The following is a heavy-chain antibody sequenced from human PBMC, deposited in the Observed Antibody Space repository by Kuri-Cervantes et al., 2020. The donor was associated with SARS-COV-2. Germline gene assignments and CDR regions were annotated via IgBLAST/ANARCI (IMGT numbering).Heavy chain of an antibody. CDR3: ARAYGFLRYRYYMDV. CDR1: GESFSGYY. Sequence: SETLSLTCAFYGESFSGYYWNWIRQSPGKGLEWIGEVNNRGSTNYNPSPKSQVTITVDTSSTQFSLHLNSVSAADTAVYHCARAYGFLRYRYYMDVWGKGTTVTVSS. V-gene: IGHV4-34*01. D-gene: IGHD3-9*01. J-gene: IGHJ6*03. CDR2: VNNRGST.